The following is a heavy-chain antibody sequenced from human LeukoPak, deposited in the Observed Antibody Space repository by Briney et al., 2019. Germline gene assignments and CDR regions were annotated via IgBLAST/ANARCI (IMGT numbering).Heavy chain of an antibody. CDR2: IIPIFGTA. D-gene: IGHD6-13*01. Sequence: SVKVSCKASGGTFSSYAISWVRQAPGQGLEWMGGIIPIFGTANYAQKFQGRVTITADESTSTAYMELSSLRSEGTAVYYCARDRVRSSSWYYFDYWGQGTLVTVSS. V-gene: IGHV1-69*13. CDR1: GGTFSSYA. J-gene: IGHJ4*02. CDR3: ARDRVRSSSWYYFDY.